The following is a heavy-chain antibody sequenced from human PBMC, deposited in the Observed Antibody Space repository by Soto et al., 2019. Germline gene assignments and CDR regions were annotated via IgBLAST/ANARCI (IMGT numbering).Heavy chain of an antibody. CDR1: GLTFSGSN. J-gene: IGHJ3*02. Sequence: EVQLVESGGGLVQSGGSLKLSCAVSGLTFSGSNMHWVRQASGKGLEWVGRIRIKADSYATAYAASVKGRFTISRDDSKNTAYLQMHRLKTEDPAVYYCPRGAFDIWGQGTLVTVSS. V-gene: IGHV3-73*02. CDR3: PRGAFDI. CDR2: IRIKADSYAT.